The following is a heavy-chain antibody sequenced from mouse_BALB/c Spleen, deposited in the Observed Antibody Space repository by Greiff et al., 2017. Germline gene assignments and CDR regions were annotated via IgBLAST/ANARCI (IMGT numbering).Heavy chain of an antibody. CDR2: ISSGSSTI. V-gene: IGHV5-17*02. Sequence: DVKLVESGGGLVQPGGSRKLSCAASGFTFSSFGMHWVRQAPEKGLEWVAYISSGSSTIYYADTVKGRFTISRDNPKNTLFLQMTSLRSEDTAMYYCARGVYDYDEGGGFFDYWGQGTTLTVSS. J-gene: IGHJ2*01. CDR3: ARGVYDYDEGGGFFDY. D-gene: IGHD2-4*01. CDR1: GFTFSSFG.